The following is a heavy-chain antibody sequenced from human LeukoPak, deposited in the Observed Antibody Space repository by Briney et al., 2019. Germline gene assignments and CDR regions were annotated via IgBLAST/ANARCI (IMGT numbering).Heavy chain of an antibody. D-gene: IGHD2-2*01. CDR2: IKSKTDGGTT. J-gene: IGHJ3*02. CDR1: GFTFSNAW. CDR3: AGPSSPPMDDAFDI. V-gene: IGHV3-15*01. Sequence: GGSLRLSCAASGFTFSNAWMSWVRQAPGKGLEWVGRIKSKTDGGTTDYAAPVKGRFTISRDNSKNTLYLQMNSLRAEDTAVYYCAGPSSPPMDDAFDIWGQGTMVTVSS.